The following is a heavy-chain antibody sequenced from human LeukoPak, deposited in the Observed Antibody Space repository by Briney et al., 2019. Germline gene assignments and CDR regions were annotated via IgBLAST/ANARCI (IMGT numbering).Heavy chain of an antibody. J-gene: IGHJ4*02. CDR3: ARDRGYTQDY. CDR1: GCTISSYW. V-gene: IGHV3-74*01. D-gene: IGHD5-12*01. Sequence: GWSLRLSCAASGCTISSYWRHWGRQAPGKGLLWVSHIKSDGSSTTYADSVKGRFTISRDNAKNTLYLQMNSLRTEDTAVYYCARDRGYTQDYWGLGTLVTVPS. CDR2: IKSDGSST.